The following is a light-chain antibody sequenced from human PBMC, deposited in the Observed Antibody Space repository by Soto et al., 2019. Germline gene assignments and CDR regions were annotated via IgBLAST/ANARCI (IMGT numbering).Light chain of an antibody. Sequence: QSVLTQPASVSGSPGQSITISCTGTSSDVGGYNYVSWYQQHPGKAPKLMIYEVSNRPSGVSNRFSGSKSGNTASLTISGPQAEDEADYYCSSYTSSSTPHFHWLFGGGTKLP. CDR3: SSYTSSSTPHFHWL. CDR2: EVS. J-gene: IGLJ3*02. V-gene: IGLV2-14*01. CDR1: SSDVGGYNY.